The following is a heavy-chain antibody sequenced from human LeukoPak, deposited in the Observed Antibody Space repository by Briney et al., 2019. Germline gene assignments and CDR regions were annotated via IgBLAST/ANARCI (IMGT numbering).Heavy chain of an antibody. CDR1: GGSISDTRDY. V-gene: IGHV4-39*01. Sequence: SETLSLTCTVSGGSISDTRDYWGWIRQPPGKRLEWIGSIYYSGSTHYNPSLRSRVSMSIDTSKRQFSLKLASVTAADTGLYYCARNHSGATGTPGGWFDSWGQGTLVIVSS. D-gene: IGHD3-16*01. CDR3: ARNHSGATGTPGGWFDS. J-gene: IGHJ5*01. CDR2: IYYSGST.